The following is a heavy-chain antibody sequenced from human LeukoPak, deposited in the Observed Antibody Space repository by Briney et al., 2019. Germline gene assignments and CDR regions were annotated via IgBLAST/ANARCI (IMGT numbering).Heavy chain of an antibody. CDR2: INWNGGST. V-gene: IGHV3-20*04. D-gene: IGHD6-6*01. CDR1: GFTFDNYG. CDR3: ARDSVATRDYYYYYYMDV. Sequence: GGSLRLSCAASGFTFDNYGMNWVRQAPGKGLEWVSSINWNGGSTGYADSVKGRFTISRDNAKNSLYLQMSSLRAEDTALCYCARDSVATRDYYYYYYMDVWGKGTTVTVSS. J-gene: IGHJ6*03.